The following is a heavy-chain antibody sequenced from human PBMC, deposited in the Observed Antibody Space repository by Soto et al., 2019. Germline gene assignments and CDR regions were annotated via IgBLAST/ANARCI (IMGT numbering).Heavy chain of an antibody. CDR1: GGTLSNYG. J-gene: IGHJ6*02. D-gene: IGHD2-15*01. CDR2: IIPVFGTA. V-gene: IGHV1-69*12. Sequence: QVQLVQSGAEVKKPGSSVKVSCKASGGTLSNYGVSWVRQAPGQGLEWMGGIIPVFGTANYPHKFQGRLTNTAYESTSTVYKDVSSLRTEGTAVYYSARGDATKITETTYYGMDVWGQGTTGTVSS. CDR3: ARGDATKITETTYYGMDV.